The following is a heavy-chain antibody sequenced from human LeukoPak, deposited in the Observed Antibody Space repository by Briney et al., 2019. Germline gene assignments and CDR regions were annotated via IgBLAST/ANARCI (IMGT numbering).Heavy chain of an antibody. CDR3: ARVGGVYNWFDP. J-gene: IGHJ5*02. CDR2: IYYSGST. V-gene: IGHV4-59*01. D-gene: IGHD6-25*01. CDR1: GGSISSYY. Sequence: SETLSLTCTVSGGSISSYYWSWIRQPPGKGLEGIGYIYYSGSTNYNPSLKSRVTISVDTSKNQVSLKLSSVTAADTAVYYCARVGGVYNWFDPWGQGTLVTVSS.